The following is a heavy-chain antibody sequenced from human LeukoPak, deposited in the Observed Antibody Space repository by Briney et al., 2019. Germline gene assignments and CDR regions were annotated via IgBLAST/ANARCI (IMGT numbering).Heavy chain of an antibody. CDR3: ARVVSSSWDYYYMDV. D-gene: IGHD6-13*01. J-gene: IGHJ6*03. CDR2: IYIFSGST. Sequence: SETLSLTCTVSGGSISSGRNYWTWIRQPAGKGLEWIGRIYIFSGSTNYNPSLKSRVTISVDTSKNHFSLKLYSVTAADTAVYYCARVVSSSWDYYYMDVWGKGTTVTISS. CDR1: GGSISSGRNY. V-gene: IGHV4-61*10.